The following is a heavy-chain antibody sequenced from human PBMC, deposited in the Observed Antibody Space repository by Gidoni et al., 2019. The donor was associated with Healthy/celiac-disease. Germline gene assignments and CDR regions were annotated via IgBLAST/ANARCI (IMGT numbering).Heavy chain of an antibody. V-gene: IGHV5-51*01. CDR1: GYSCTSYW. Sequence: EVQLVQSGAAAKQPGESLKISCKGSGYSCTSYWIGWVRQMPGKGLEWMGIIYPGDSDTRYSPSFQGQVTVSADKSISTAYLQWSSLRSSDTAIYYCARRYGSGIIDHWGQGTLVTVSS. D-gene: IGHD3-10*01. CDR2: IYPGDSDT. J-gene: IGHJ4*02. CDR3: ARRYGSGIIDH.